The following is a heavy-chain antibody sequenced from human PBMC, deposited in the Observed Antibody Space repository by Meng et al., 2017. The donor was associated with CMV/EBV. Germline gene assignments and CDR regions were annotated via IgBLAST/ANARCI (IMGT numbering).Heavy chain of an antibody. CDR2: MNPNSGNT. J-gene: IGHJ4*02. CDR3: ARFVGYCSSTSCYPKRGLVDY. V-gene: IGHV1-8*01. D-gene: IGHD2-2*01. Sequence: ASVKVSCKASGYTFTSYDINWVRQATGQGLEWMGWMNPNSGNTGYAQKFQGRVTMTRNTSISTAYMELSSLRSDDTAVYYCARFVGYCSSTSCYPKRGLVDYWGQGTLVTVSS. CDR1: GYTFTSYD.